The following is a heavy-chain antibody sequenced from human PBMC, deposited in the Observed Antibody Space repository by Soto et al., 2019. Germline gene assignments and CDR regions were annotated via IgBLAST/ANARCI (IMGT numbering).Heavy chain of an antibody. J-gene: IGHJ6*02. CDR1: GGSVSSGSYY. V-gene: IGHV4-61*01. D-gene: IGHD1-26*01. Sequence: PSETLSLTCTVSGGSVSSGSYYWSWIRQPPGKGLEWIGYIYYSGSTNYNPSLKSQVTISVDTSKNQFSLKLSSVTAADTAVYYCARESSGRYYYYGMDVWGQGTTVTVS. CDR3: ARESSGRYYYYGMDV. CDR2: IYYSGST.